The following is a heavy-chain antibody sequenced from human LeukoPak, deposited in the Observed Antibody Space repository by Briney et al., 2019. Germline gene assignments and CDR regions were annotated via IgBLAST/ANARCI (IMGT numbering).Heavy chain of an antibody. D-gene: IGHD5-12*01. CDR3: ARGMGYSGYDKYYFDY. CDR2: INPSGGST. Sequence: AASVKVSCKASGGTFSSYAISWVRQAPGQGLEWMGIINPSGGSTTYAQKFQGRVTITRDTSTSTVYMELSSLRFEDTAVYYCARGMGYSGYDKYYFDYWGQGTLVIVSS. V-gene: IGHV1-46*01. CDR1: GGTFSSYA. J-gene: IGHJ4*02.